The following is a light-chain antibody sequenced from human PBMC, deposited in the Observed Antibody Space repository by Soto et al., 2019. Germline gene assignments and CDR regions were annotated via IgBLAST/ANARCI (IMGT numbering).Light chain of an antibody. V-gene: IGKV3-11*01. CDR3: QKPSNLLT. CDR1: QSVSSY. Sequence: EIVLTQSPATLSLSPGERATLSCRASQSVSSYLAWYQQKPGQAPRLLIYDASNRATGIPARFSGSGSGTDFTLTISSLRAEDFAVYYCQKPSNLLTFGGGTKVEIK. CDR2: DAS. J-gene: IGKJ4*01.